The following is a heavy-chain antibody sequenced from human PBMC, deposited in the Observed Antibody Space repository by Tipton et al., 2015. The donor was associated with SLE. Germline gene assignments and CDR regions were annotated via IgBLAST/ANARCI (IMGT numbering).Heavy chain of an antibody. CDR1: GFTVSNAW. CDR3: TMMGRGTLAI. J-gene: IGHJ3*02. D-gene: IGHD1-26*01. Sequence: SLRLSCAASGFTVSNAWMSWVRQAPGKGLEWVGRISRKTDGGTTTYAAPVKDRFTISGDDSKNTLYLQMNSLKSEDTAVYYCTMMGRGTLAIWGQGTMVTVSS. CDR2: ISRKTDGGTT. V-gene: IGHV3-15*01.